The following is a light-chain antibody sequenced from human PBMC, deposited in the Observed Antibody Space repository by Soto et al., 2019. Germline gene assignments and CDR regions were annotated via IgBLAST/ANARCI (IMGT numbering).Light chain of an antibody. CDR3: QQYGSSLWT. CDR1: QDIRDY. J-gene: IGKJ1*01. CDR2: DAS. Sequence: IVLTQSPVTLSVSPGERATLSCRASQDIRDYLGWYQQKPGQAPRLLISDASNRATGIPARFSGSGSGTDFTLTISRLEPEDFAVYYCQQYGSSLWTFGQGTKVDIK. V-gene: IGKV3-20*01.